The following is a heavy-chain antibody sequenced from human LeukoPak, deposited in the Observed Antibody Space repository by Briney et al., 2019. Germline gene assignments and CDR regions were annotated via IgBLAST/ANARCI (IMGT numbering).Heavy chain of an antibody. D-gene: IGHD4-17*01. CDR3: ARDGKKTTAVDGDFDS. CDR2: ISDSGDTL. V-gene: IGHV3-11*04. CDR1: GFTFNDYY. J-gene: IGHJ4*02. Sequence: GGSLRLSCAASGFTFNDYYMSWIRQAPGKGLEWLSFISDSGDTLSYADSVRGRFTISRDNARNSLYLQMNSLRAEDTAVYYCARDGKKTTAVDGDFDSWGQGTLVTVSS.